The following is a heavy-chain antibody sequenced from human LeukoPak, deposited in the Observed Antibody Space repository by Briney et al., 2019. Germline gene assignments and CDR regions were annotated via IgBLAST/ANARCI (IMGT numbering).Heavy chain of an antibody. V-gene: IGHV3-21*01. J-gene: IGHJ4*02. CDR2: ISSSSSYI. D-gene: IGHD3-9*01. CDR3: ARDEYFDWLSGDY. Sequence: PGGSLRLSCAASGFTFSSYSMNWVRQAPGKGLEWVSSISSSSSYIYYADSVKGRFTISRDNAKNSLYLQMNSLRAEDTAVYYCARDEYFDWLSGDYWGQGTLVTVSS. CDR1: GFTFSSYS.